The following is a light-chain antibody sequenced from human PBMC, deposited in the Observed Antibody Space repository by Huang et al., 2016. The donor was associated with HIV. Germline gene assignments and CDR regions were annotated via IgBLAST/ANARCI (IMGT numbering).Light chain of an antibody. CDR3: MQALQTPIT. J-gene: IGKJ5*01. Sequence: DIVMTQSPLSLPVTPGEPASISCRSSQSLLHSNGYNYLDWYLQKQGQSPQLLIYLGSNRASGVPDRFSGSGSGTDFTLKISRVEAEDVGVYYCMQALQTPITFGQGTRLEMK. CDR1: QSLLHSNGYNY. CDR2: LGS. V-gene: IGKV2-28*01.